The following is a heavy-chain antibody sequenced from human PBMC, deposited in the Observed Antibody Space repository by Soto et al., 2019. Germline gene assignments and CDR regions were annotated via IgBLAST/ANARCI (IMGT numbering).Heavy chain of an antibody. D-gene: IGHD1-26*01. CDR2: ISYDGSNK. V-gene: IGHV3-30-3*01. CDR3: ARDHSGSYLGGNDY. CDR1: GFTFSSYA. Sequence: GGSLRLSCAASGFTFSSYAMHWVRQAPGKGLEWVAVISYDGSNKYYADSVKGRFTISRDNSKNTLYLQMNSLRAEDTAVYYCARDHSGSYLGGNDYWGQGTLVTVSS. J-gene: IGHJ4*02.